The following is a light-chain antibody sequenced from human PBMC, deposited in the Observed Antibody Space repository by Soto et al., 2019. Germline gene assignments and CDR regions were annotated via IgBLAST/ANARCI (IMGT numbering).Light chain of an antibody. CDR3: QQYGSSPWT. CDR1: ESVSSSY. V-gene: IGKV3-20*01. CDR2: GAS. Sequence: EIVLTQSPGTLYWSTGERATLSCRASESVSSSYLAWYQQKPGQAPRLLIYGASSRATGIPDRFSGSGSGTDFTLTISRLEPEDFAVYYCQQYGSSPWTFGQGTKVEIK. J-gene: IGKJ1*01.